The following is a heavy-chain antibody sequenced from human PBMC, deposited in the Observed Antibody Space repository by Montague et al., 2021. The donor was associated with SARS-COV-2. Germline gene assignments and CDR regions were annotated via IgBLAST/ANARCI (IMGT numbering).Heavy chain of an antibody. D-gene: IGHD3-3*01. J-gene: IGHJ3*02. V-gene: IGHV3-48*03. Sequence: SLRLSCAASGFTFSSYEMNWVRQAPGKGLEWVSYISSSGSTLYSADSVKGRFTISRDNAKNSLYLQMNSLRAEDTAVYYCARVAYDFWSGLSWGAFDIWGQGTMVTVSS. CDR3: ARVAYDFWSGLSWGAFDI. CDR2: ISSSGSTL. CDR1: GFTFSSYE.